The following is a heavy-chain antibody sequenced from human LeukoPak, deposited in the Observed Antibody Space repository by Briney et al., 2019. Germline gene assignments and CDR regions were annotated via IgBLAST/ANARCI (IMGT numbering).Heavy chain of an antibody. V-gene: IGHV4-59*01. D-gene: IGHD1-20*01. CDR1: DGSISSYY. J-gene: IGHJ5*02. CDR2: IYYSGST. CDR3: AIERNLYNWNDAGWFDT. Sequence: SETLSLTCTVSDGSISSYYWSWIRQPPGKGLEWIGYIYYSGSTNYNPSLKSRVTISVDTPKNQFSLNLSSVTAADTAVYYCAIERNLYNWNDAGWFDTWGQGTLVTVSS.